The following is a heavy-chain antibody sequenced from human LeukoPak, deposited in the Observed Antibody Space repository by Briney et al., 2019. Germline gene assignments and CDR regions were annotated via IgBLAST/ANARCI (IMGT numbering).Heavy chain of an antibody. CDR3: ARVASRYVWGSYRGYFDY. J-gene: IGHJ4*02. CDR1: GYTFTGYY. V-gene: IGHV1-2*02. D-gene: IGHD3-16*02. CDR2: INPNSGGT. Sequence: ASVKVSCKASGYTFTGYYMHWVRQAPGQGLEWMGWINPNSGGTNYAQKFQGRVTMTRDTSISTAYMELSRLRSGDTAVYYCARVASRYVWGSYRGYFDYWGQGTLVTVSS.